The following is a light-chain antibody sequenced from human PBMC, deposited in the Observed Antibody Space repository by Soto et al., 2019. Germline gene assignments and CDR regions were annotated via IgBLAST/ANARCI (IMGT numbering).Light chain of an antibody. J-gene: IGKJ5*01. V-gene: IGKV3D-15*01. CDR3: QQYNNWPSIT. CDR2: GAS. Sequence: EIVLTRSAATLCLSPGERASISCRASQSVSSNLAWYQQKPGQAPRLLIYGASTRATGIPARFSGSGSGTEFTLTIRSLQSEDFAVYSCQQYNNWPSITFGQGTRLEIK. CDR1: QSVSSN.